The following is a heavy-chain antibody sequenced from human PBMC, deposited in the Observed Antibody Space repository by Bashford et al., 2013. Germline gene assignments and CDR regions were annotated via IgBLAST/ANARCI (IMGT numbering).Heavy chain of an antibody. Sequence: SLRLSCAASGFTFDDYAMHWVRQAPGKGLEWVSGISWNSGSIGYADSVKGRFTISRDNAKNSLYLQMNSLRAEDTALYYCAKDISHTLEWLCCWGQGTRGHRLL. J-gene: IGHJ4*02. CDR1: GFTFDDYA. V-gene: IGHV3-9*01. CDR3: AKDISHTLEWLCC. D-gene: IGHD3-3*01. CDR2: ISWNSGSI.